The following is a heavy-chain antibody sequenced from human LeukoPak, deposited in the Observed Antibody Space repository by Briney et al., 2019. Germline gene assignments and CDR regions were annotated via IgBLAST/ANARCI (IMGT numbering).Heavy chain of an antibody. CDR1: GGSFSGYY. Sequence: SETLSLTSAVYGGSFSGYYWSWIRQPPGKVWEWTGEINHSGSTNYHPSLRSRVTISVDTSTNQFSLKLSSVTAADTAVYYCARYSYGSIDAFYIWGQGTMVTVSS. CDR3: ARYSYGSIDAFYI. V-gene: IGHV4-34*01. J-gene: IGHJ3*02. D-gene: IGHD5-18*01. CDR2: INHSGST.